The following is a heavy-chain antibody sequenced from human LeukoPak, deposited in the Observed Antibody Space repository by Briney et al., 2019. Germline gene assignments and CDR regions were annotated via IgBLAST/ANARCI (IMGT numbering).Heavy chain of an antibody. Sequence: GGSLRLSCAASGFTFSSYPMHWVRQARDKWLERVAFISYDGSNKFYSDSVKGRFTISRDNSKSTLYLQMNTVRSEDTAIYYCARDIPDSSGYYYRHFDYWGQGTLVTVSS. CDR1: GFTFSSYP. J-gene: IGHJ4*02. D-gene: IGHD3-22*01. CDR2: ISYDGSNK. V-gene: IGHV3-30-3*01. CDR3: ARDIPDSSGYYYRHFDY.